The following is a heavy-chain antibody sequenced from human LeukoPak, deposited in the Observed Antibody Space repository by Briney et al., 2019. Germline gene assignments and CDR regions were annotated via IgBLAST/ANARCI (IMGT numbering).Heavy chain of an antibody. J-gene: IGHJ4*02. CDR2: IYSGGST. D-gene: IGHD3-10*02. V-gene: IGHV3-53*01. CDR3: SQLASNVRALWR. Sequence: GGSLRLSCAASGFTVSSNYMSWVRQAPGKGLEWVSVIYSGGSTYYADSVKGRFTISRDNAKNTLYLQMNSLRAEDTAVYYCSQLASNVRALWRWGQGTLVTVSS. CDR1: GFTVSSNY.